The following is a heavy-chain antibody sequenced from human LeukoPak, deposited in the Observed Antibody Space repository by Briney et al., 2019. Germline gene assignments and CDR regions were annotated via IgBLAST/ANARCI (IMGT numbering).Heavy chain of an antibody. CDR3: ARGLRMIVVVITYYYYMDV. V-gene: IGHV1-8*01. J-gene: IGHJ6*03. CDR1: GYTFTSYD. D-gene: IGHD3-22*01. Sequence: GASVKVSCKASGYTFTSYDINWVRQATGQGLEWMGWTNPNSGNTGYAQKFQGRVTMTRNTSISTAYMELSSLRSEDTAVYYCARGLRMIVVVITYYYYMDVWGKGTTVTVSS. CDR2: TNPNSGNT.